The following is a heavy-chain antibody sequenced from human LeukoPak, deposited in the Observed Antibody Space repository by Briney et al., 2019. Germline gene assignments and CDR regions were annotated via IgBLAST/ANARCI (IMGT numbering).Heavy chain of an antibody. Sequence: GASVKVSCKASGYTFTSYYMHWVRQAPGQGLGWMGIINPSGGSTSYAQKFQGRVTMTRDMSTSTVYMELSSLRSEDTAVYYCARVDSSGSFDYWGQGTLVTVSS. CDR1: GYTFTSYY. D-gene: IGHD3-22*01. CDR3: ARVDSSGSFDY. CDR2: INPSGGST. J-gene: IGHJ4*02. V-gene: IGHV1-46*01.